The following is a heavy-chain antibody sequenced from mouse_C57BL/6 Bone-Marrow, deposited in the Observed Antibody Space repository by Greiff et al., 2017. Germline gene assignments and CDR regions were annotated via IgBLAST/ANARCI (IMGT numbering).Heavy chain of an antibody. CDR2: LYPRSGNT. V-gene: IGHV1-81*01. J-gene: IGHJ3*01. CDR3: ARDYYGNYERFAY. CDR1: GYTFTSYG. D-gene: IGHD2-1*01. Sequence: VQLQQSGAELARPGASVKLSCKASGYTFTSYGLSWVKQRTGQGLEWIGELYPRSGNTYSHEKFKGQAPLTAYKSSSQAYRELSRLKAEDSAVYFCARDYYGNYERFAYWGQGTLVTVSA.